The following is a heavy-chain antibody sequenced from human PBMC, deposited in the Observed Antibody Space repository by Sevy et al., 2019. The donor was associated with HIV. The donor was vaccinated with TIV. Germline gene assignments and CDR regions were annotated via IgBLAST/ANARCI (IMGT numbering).Heavy chain of an antibody. CDR3: ARGGPNQQQLDYFDY. CDR2: SGNT. Sequence: SETLSLTCTVSGVSISPYYWAWIRQPPGKGLECIGFSGNTNCNPSLKTRVTTSVDTSKNQFSLKLSSVTAADTAIYYCARGGPNQQQLDYFDYWGQGTLVTVSS. J-gene: IGHJ4*02. D-gene: IGHD6-13*01. CDR1: GVSISPYY. V-gene: IGHV4-59*01.